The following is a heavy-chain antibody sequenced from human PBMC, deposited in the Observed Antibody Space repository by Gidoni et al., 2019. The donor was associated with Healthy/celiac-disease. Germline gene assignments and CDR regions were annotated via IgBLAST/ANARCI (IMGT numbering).Heavy chain of an antibody. J-gene: IGHJ1*01. V-gene: IGHV3-30*18. CDR1: GFTLRSYG. CDR2: ISYDGSNK. D-gene: IGHD2-8*01. Sequence: QVQLVEPGGGVVQPGRSLRLSCAASGFTLRSYGMNWVRQAPGKGLEWVAVISYDGSNKYYADSVKGRFTISRDNSKNTLYLQMNSLRAEDTAVYYCAKAGYIVLMVYAYQEYFQHWGQGTLVTVSS. CDR3: AKAGYIVLMVYAYQEYFQH.